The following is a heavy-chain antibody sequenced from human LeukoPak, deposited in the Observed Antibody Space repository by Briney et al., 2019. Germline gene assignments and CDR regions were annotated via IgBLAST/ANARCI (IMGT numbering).Heavy chain of an antibody. CDR3: ARGNDDSSGYYFNYYYYYMDV. Sequence: GGSLRLSCAASGFTLSSHWMYWVRQPPGKGLVWVSHINTDGSSTTYADSVKGRCTISRDSAKNSLYQQMNSLRAEDTAVYYCARGNDDSSGYYFNYYYYYMDVWGKGTTVTISS. V-gene: IGHV3-74*03. J-gene: IGHJ6*03. CDR1: GFTLSSHW. CDR2: INTDGSST. D-gene: IGHD3-22*01.